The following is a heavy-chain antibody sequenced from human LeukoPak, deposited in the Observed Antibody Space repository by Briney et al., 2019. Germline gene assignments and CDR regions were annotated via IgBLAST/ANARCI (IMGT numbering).Heavy chain of an antibody. J-gene: IGHJ5*02. Sequence: GGSLRLSCAASGFTFSSYSMNWVRQAPGKGLEWVSSISSSSSYIYYADSVKGRFTISRDNAKNSLYLQMNSLRAEDTAVYYCARGCSGGSCYESKFDPWGQGTLVTVSS. V-gene: IGHV3-21*01. CDR1: GFTFSSYS. CDR3: ARGCSGGSCYESKFDP. CDR2: ISSSSSYI. D-gene: IGHD2-15*01.